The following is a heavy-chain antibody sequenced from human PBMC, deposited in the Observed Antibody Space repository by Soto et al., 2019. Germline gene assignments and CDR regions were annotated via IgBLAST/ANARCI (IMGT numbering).Heavy chain of an antibody. V-gene: IGHV3-30*18. J-gene: IGHJ4*02. Sequence: QVQLVESGGGVVQPGRSLRLSCAASGFTFSSYGMHWVRQAPGKGLEWVAVISYDGSNKYYADSVKGRFTISRDNSKNTLYLQMNSLRAEDTAVYYCAKERPTRRVGATMQGYLDYWGQGTLVTVSS. D-gene: IGHD1-26*01. CDR1: GFTFSSYG. CDR3: AKERPTRRVGATMQGYLDY. CDR2: ISYDGSNK.